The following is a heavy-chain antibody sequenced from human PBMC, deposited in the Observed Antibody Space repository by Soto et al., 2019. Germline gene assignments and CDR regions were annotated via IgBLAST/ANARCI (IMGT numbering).Heavy chain of an antibody. CDR2: ISGGGDTT. V-gene: IGHV3-23*01. Sequence: GGSLRLSCAASGFTFSSYGISWIRLSPGKGLEWVSVISGGGDTTYYTPSVKGRFTISRDDFMNTLYLQMNSLRTEDTAIYYCAKLRDFVVLPAGILDYWGPGTLVTVSS. J-gene: IGHJ4*02. CDR1: GFTFSSYG. D-gene: IGHD2-8*01. CDR3: AKLRDFVVLPAGILDY.